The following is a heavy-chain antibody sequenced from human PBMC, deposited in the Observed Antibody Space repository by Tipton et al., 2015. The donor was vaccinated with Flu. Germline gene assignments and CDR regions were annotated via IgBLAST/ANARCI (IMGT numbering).Heavy chain of an antibody. V-gene: IGHV4-4*07. Sequence: TLSLTCSVSGDSLNSYYWSWIRQPAGKGLEWIGRVYIGGRTNYNPSLKSRVTMSVDLFKNQISLRLSSVTAADTAVYYCARERRGGWPFYDAFDFWGQGTMVTVSS. D-gene: IGHD6-19*01. J-gene: IGHJ3*01. CDR2: VYIGGRT. CDR3: ARERRGGWPFYDAFDF. CDR1: GDSLNSYY.